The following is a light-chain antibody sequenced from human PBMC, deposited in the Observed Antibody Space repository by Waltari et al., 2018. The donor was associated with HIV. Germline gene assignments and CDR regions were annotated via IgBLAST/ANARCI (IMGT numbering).Light chain of an antibody. CDR2: RND. CDR1: TSNLGGNF. J-gene: IGLJ3*02. Sequence: QSVVTQPPSASGTPGQNISISCSGDTSNLGGNFVYWYQQRPRTAPRLLLYRNDQRPSGVPDRFSGSKSATSASLAISGLRSEDEADYHCSTWDNSLSHWVFGGGTKVTVL. CDR3: STWDNSLSHWV. V-gene: IGLV1-47*01.